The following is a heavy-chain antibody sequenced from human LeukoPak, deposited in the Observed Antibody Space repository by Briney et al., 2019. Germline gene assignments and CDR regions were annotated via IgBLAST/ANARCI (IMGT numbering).Heavy chain of an antibody. J-gene: IGHJ4*02. CDR3: VKNEPDSSGHYLIDY. CDR2: IYIGGGA. CDR1: GASISLYY. V-gene: IGHV4-4*07. Sequence: SETLPLTCSVSGASISLYYWGWIRQPAGKGLEWIGRIYIGGGAYYNPSLRSRVTMSVDTSKNQFSLKLTSVTAADTAVYYCVKNEPDSSGHYLIDYWGQGTLVTVSS. D-gene: IGHD3-22*01.